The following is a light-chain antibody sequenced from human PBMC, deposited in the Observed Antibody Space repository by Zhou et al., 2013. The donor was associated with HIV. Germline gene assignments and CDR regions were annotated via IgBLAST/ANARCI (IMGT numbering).Light chain of an antibody. Sequence: DIVMTQSPLSLPVTPGEPASISCRSSQSLLHSNGHNYLAWYLQKPGQSPQLLIYLGSNRASGVPDRFSGSGSGTDFTLKICRVEAEDVGLYYCMQALQSWTFGQGTKVEIK. CDR1: QSLLHSNGHNY. V-gene: IGKV2-28*01. CDR2: LGS. CDR3: MQALQSWT. J-gene: IGKJ1*01.